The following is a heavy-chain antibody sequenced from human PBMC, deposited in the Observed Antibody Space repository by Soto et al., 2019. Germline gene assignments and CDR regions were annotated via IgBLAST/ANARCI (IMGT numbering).Heavy chain of an antibody. D-gene: IGHD3-22*01. CDR1: GFTFSSYA. CDR3: AKGTTMIVVVITLGY. J-gene: IGHJ4*02. CDR2: ISGSGGST. Sequence: VQLLESGGGLVQPGGSLRLSCAASGFTFSSYAMSWVRQAPGKGLEWVSAISGSGGSTYYADSVKGRFTISRDNSKNTRYLQMNSLRAEDTAVYYCAKGTTMIVVVITLGYWGQGTLVTVSS. V-gene: IGHV3-23*01.